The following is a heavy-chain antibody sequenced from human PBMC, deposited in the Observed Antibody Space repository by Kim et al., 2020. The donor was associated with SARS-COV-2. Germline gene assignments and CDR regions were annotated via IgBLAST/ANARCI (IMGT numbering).Heavy chain of an antibody. V-gene: IGHV1-2*04. D-gene: IGHD2-2*01. CDR3: ARGASWQTRLYCYYGMDV. CDR1: GYTFTGYY. Sequence: ASVKVSCKASGYTFTGYYMHWVRQAPGQGLEWMGWINPNSGGTNYAQKFQGWVTMTRDTSISTAYMELSRLRSDDTAVYYCARGASWQTRLYCYYGMDVWGQGTTVTVSS. J-gene: IGHJ6*02. CDR2: INPNSGGT.